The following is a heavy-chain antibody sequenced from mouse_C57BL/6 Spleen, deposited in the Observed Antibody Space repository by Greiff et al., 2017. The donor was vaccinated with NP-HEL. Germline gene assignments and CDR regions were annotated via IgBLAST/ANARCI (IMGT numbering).Heavy chain of an antibody. Sequence: VQLQQSGTVLTRPGASVKMSCKTSGYTFTSYWMHWVKQRPGQGLEWIGAIYTGNSDTSYNQKFKGKAKLTAVTSASTAYMELSSLTNEDSAVYYCTRWMVTRNFDYWGQGTTLTVSS. CDR1: GYTFTSYW. CDR3: TRWMVTRNFDY. CDR2: IYTGNSDT. D-gene: IGHD2-2*01. J-gene: IGHJ2*01. V-gene: IGHV1-5*01.